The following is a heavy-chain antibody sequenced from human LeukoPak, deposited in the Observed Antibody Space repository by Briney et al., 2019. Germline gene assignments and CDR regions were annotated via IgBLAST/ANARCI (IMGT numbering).Heavy chain of an antibody. CDR3: ARGLHGDYGYLDY. CDR2: VIPMFATA. V-gene: IGHV1-69*13. D-gene: IGHD4-17*01. Sequence: ASVKVSCKASGGTFSSYAISWVRQAPGQGLEWMGGVIPMFATANYAPKFQDRVTITADESTSTAYMELRSLRSEDTAVYHCARGLHGDYGYLDYWGQGTLVTVSS. J-gene: IGHJ4*02. CDR1: GGTFSSYA.